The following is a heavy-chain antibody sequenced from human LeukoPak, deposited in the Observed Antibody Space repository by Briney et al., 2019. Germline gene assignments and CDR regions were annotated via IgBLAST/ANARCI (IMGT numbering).Heavy chain of an antibody. CDR1: GYTFTSYD. V-gene: IGHV1-69*13. Sequence: SVKVSCKASGYTFTSYDINWVRQATGQGLEWMGGIIPIFGTANYAQKFQGRVTITADESTSTAYMELSSLRSEDTAVYYCARDLDGYSYGFDYWGQGTLVTVSS. D-gene: IGHD5-18*01. J-gene: IGHJ4*02. CDR3: ARDLDGYSYGFDY. CDR2: IIPIFGTA.